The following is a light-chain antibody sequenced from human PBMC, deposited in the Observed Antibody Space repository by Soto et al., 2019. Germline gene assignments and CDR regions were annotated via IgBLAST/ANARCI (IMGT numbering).Light chain of an antibody. CDR1: SSDVGSYNL. Sequence: QSALTQPASVSGSPEQSITISCTGTSSDVGSYNLVSWYQQHPGKAPKVIIYDVIKRPSGVPDRFSGSKSGNTASLTISGLQAEDEADYYCCSYAGSYTHVFGTGTKLTVL. V-gene: IGLV2-11*01. J-gene: IGLJ1*01. CDR3: CSYAGSYTHV. CDR2: DVI.